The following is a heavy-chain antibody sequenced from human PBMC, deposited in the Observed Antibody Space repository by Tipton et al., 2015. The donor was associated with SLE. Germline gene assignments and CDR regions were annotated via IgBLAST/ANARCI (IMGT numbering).Heavy chain of an antibody. J-gene: IGHJ3*02. V-gene: IGHV1-8*01. Sequence: QSGAEVKKPGASVKVSCKASGYTFTSYDINWVRQATGQGLEWMGWMNPNSGNTGYAQKFQGRVTMTRNTSISTAYMELSSLRSEDTAVYYFARDITISGGPDAFDIWGQGTMVTVSS. CDR3: ARDITISGGPDAFDI. CDR2: MNPNSGNT. D-gene: IGHD3-9*01. CDR1: GYTFTSYD.